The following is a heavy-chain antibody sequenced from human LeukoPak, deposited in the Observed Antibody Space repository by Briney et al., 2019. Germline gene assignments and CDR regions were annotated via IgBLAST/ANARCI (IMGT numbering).Heavy chain of an antibody. CDR1: GYTFTGYY. CDR3: ARAGTGCSSTSCYPVYFDY. D-gene: IGHD2-2*01. Sequence: ASVTVSCTASGYTFTGYYVHWVRQAPGQGLEWMGWINPNSGGTNYARNFQGRVTMTRDTSISTAYMELSSLRSDDTAVYFCARAGTGCSSTSCYPVYFDYWGQGTLVTVSS. V-gene: IGHV1-2*02. J-gene: IGHJ4*02. CDR2: INPNSGGT.